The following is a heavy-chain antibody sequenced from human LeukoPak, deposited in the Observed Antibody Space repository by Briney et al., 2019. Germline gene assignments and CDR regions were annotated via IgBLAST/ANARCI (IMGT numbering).Heavy chain of an antibody. CDR2: IYYSGST. V-gene: IGHV4-39*01. Sequence: SETLSLTCTVSGGSISSSSYYWGWIRQPPGKGLEWIGSIYYSGSTYYNSSLKSRVTISVDTSKNQFSLKLSSVTAADTAVYYCARQVNYAHFYYYYYMDVWGKGTTVTISS. CDR1: GGSISSSSYY. D-gene: IGHD4-11*01. CDR3: ARQVNYAHFYYYYYMDV. J-gene: IGHJ6*03.